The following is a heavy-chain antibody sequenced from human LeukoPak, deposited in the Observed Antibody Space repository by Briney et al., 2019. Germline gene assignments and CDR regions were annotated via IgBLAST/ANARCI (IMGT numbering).Heavy chain of an antibody. CDR2: ISGSGGST. V-gene: IGHV3-23*01. CDR3: AKDLLSNSYFYYYGMDV. J-gene: IGHJ6*02. D-gene: IGHD4-23*01. CDR1: GFTFSSYA. Sequence: PGGSLRLSCAASGFTFSSYAVSWVRQAPGKGLEWVSAISGSGGSTYYADSVKGRFTISRDNSKNTLYLQMNSLRAEDTAVYYCAKDLLSNSYFYYYGMDVWGQGTTVTVSS.